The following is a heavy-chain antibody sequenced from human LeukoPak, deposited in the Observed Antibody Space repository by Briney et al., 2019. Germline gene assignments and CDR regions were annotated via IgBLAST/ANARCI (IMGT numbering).Heavy chain of an antibody. Sequence: PGGSLRLSCAASGFTFSSYEMNWVRQAPGEGLECGSYISSSGSTIYYADSVKGRFTISRDNAKNSLYLQMNSLRAEDTAVYYCASPNPLWFGETIGAWGQGTLVTVSS. CDR1: GFTFSSYE. CDR2: ISSSGSTI. CDR3: ASPNPLWFGETIGA. J-gene: IGHJ5*02. D-gene: IGHD3-10*01. V-gene: IGHV3-48*03.